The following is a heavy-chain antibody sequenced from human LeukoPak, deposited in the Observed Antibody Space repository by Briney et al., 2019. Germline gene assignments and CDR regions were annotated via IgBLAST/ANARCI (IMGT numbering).Heavy chain of an antibody. J-gene: IGHJ5*02. CDR1: GYTFTAYY. D-gene: IGHD3/OR15-3a*01. CDR2: INPNGGGT. Sequence: ASVKVSCKASGYTFTAYYIHWVRQAPGQGLEWMGWINPNGGGTNYAHNFRGRVTMTRDMSITTVYMELASLRSDDTAVHYCAKDLRQQLILGWLDPWGQGTLVTVSS. CDR3: AKDLRQQLILGWLDP. V-gene: IGHV1-2*07.